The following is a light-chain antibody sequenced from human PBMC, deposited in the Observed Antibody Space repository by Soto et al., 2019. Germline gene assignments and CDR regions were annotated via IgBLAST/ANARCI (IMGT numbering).Light chain of an antibody. J-gene: IGKJ1*01. CDR3: QQYNSRPRT. Sequence: EVVLTQSPGTLSLSPGERATLSCRASQSFGSSFLAWYQQKPGQAPRLLIYGASTRATGVPARFSGSGSGTEFTLTISSLQSKDFAVYYCQQYNSRPRTFGQGTKVDIK. V-gene: IGKV3D-15*01. CDR2: GAS. CDR1: QSFGSS.